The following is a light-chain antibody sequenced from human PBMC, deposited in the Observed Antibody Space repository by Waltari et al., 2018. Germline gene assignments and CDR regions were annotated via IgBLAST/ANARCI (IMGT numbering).Light chain of an antibody. CDR3: QTWGTGFWV. CDR2: LTSDGSH. J-gene: IGLJ3*02. CDR1: SGHSSYA. Sequence: QLVLTQSPSASASLGASVKLTCTLSSGHSSYAIAWHQQQPEKGPRYLMKLTSDGSHSKGDGIPDRFSGSSAGAERYLTISSLQAEDEADYYCQTWGTGFWVFGGGNKLTVL. V-gene: IGLV4-69*01.